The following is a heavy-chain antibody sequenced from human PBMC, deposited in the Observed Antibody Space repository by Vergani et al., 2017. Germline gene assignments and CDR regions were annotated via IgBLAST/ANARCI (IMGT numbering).Heavy chain of an antibody. Sequence: QVQLVQSGAEVKKPGSSVKVSCKASGGTFSSYAISWVRQAPGQGLEWMGGIIPIFGTATYAQKFPGRVTITADESTSTAYMELSSLRSEDTAVYYCTRDRGGGYSGYLPGEGGWFDPWGQGTLVTVSS. CDR1: GGTFSSYA. D-gene: IGHD5-12*01. CDR2: IIPIFGTA. CDR3: TRDRGGGYSGYLPGEGGWFDP. V-gene: IGHV1-69*01. J-gene: IGHJ5*02.